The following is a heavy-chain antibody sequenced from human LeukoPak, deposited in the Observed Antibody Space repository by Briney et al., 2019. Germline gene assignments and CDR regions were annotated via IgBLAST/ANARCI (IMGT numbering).Heavy chain of an antibody. CDR2: MNPNSGNT. CDR3: AKRPYCSSTSCSRFFDY. J-gene: IGHJ4*02. D-gene: IGHD2-2*01. Sequence: GASVKVSCKASGYTFTSYDINWVRQATGQGLEWMGWMNPNSGNTGYAQKFQGRVTMTRNTSISTAYMELSSLRSEDTAVYYCAKRPYCSSTSCSRFFDYWGQGTLVTVSS. CDR1: GYTFTSYD. V-gene: IGHV1-8*01.